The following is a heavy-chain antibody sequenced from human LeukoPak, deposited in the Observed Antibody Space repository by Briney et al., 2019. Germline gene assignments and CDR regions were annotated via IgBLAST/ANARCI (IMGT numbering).Heavy chain of an antibody. Sequence: PSETLSLTCTVSGGSISSYYWSWIRQPPGKGLEWIGYIYYSGSTNYNPSLKSRVTISVDTSKNQFSLKLSSVTAADAAVYYCARTGPRQLIDYWGQGTLVTVSS. V-gene: IGHV4-59*01. CDR1: GGSISSYY. CDR2: IYYSGST. J-gene: IGHJ4*02. CDR3: ARTGPRQLIDY. D-gene: IGHD6-19*01.